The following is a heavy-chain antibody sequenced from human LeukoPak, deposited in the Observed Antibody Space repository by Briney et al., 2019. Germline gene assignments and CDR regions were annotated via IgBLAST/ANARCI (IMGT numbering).Heavy chain of an antibody. CDR2: IYSGGST. CDR1: GFTVSSNY. CDR3: ARVIVGATTNGDFDY. J-gene: IGHJ4*02. V-gene: IGHV3-53*04. D-gene: IGHD1-26*01. Sequence: GGSLRLSCAASGFTVSSNYMSWVRQAPGKGLEWVSVIYSGGSTYYADSVKGRFTISRHNSKNTLYLQMNSLRAEDTAVYYGARVIVGATTNGDFDYWGQGTLVTVSS.